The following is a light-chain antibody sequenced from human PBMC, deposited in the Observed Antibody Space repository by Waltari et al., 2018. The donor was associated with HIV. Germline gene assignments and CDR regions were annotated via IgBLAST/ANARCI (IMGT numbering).Light chain of an antibody. Sequence: QSALTQPPSASGSPGQSVTISCTATSNDFGAYDSVSWYQQHPGSAPKLLIYEVTKRPSGVPDRFSGSKSGNTASLTVSGLQAEDDGHYYCTSYVDNYVVFFGGGTKLTVL. CDR2: EVT. CDR1: SNDFGAYDS. J-gene: IGLJ2*01. CDR3: TSYVDNYVVF. V-gene: IGLV2-8*01.